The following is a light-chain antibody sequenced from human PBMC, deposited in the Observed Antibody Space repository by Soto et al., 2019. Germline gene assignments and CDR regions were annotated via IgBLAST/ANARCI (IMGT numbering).Light chain of an antibody. CDR1: QDIRGA. CDR2: DVS. J-gene: IGKJ5*01. Sequence: AIQLTQSPSSLSASVGDRVTITCRASQDIRGALAWYQQKPGKAPKMLIYDVSTLESGVPLRFSGSSSGTDFTLTISSLQPVDFATYYCQQFNSHPITFGQGTRLEIK. V-gene: IGKV1-13*02. CDR3: QQFNSHPIT.